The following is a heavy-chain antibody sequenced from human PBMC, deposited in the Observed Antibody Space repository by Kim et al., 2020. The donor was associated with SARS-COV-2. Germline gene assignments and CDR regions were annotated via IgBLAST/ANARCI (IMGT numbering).Heavy chain of an antibody. Sequence: SVKVSCKASGGTFSSYAISWVRQAPGQGLEWMGGIIPIFGTANYAQKFQGRVTITADKSTSTAYMELSSLRSEDTAVYYCARDYGDYRGGPYYFDYWGQGTLVTVSS. D-gene: IGHD4-17*01. V-gene: IGHV1-69*06. CDR2: IIPIFGTA. J-gene: IGHJ4*02. CDR3: ARDYGDYRGGPYYFDY. CDR1: GGTFSSYA.